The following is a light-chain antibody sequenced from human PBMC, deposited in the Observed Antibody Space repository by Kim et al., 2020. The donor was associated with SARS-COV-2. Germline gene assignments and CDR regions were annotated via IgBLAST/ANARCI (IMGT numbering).Light chain of an antibody. CDR1: QSVSSN. CDR2: GAS. CDR3: QQYNNYPPWT. V-gene: IGKV3-15*01. J-gene: IGKJ1*01. Sequence: EIVMTQSPATLSVSPGERATLSCRASQSVSSNLAWYQQKPGQAPRLLIYGASTRATGIPARFSGSGSGTEFTLTISSLQSEDFAVYYCQQYNNYPPWTFGQGTKVDIK.